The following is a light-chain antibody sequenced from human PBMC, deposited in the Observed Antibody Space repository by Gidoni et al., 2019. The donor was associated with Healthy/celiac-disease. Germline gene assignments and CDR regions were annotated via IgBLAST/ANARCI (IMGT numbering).Light chain of an antibody. CDR3: QPSYSTPFT. V-gene: IGKV1-39*01. Sequence: DIQMTQSTSSLSASVGDRGTINCQASQIISNYLNWYQQKPGKATKLLIYASSSLKSGVPSRFSGIGSATDFTLTISRLQPADFATYYCQPSYSTPFTFGPGTKVDIK. J-gene: IGKJ3*01. CDR2: ASS. CDR1: QIISNY.